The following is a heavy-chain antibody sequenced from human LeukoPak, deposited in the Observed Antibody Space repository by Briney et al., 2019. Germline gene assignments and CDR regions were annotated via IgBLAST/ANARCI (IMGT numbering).Heavy chain of an antibody. CDR1: GGSISSYY. CDR3: ARVGYSYGSYFDY. CDR2: IYTSGST. Sequence: PSQTLTLTCTVSGGSISSYYWRWIRQPAGKGQEWIGRIYTSGSTNYNPSLKSRVTMSVDTSKNQFSLKLSSVTAADTAVYYCARVGYSYGSYFDYWGQGTLVTVSS. V-gene: IGHV4-4*07. D-gene: IGHD5-18*01. J-gene: IGHJ4*02.